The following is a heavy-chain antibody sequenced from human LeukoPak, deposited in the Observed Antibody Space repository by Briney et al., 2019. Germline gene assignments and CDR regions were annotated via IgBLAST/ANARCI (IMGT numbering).Heavy chain of an antibody. CDR2: IYSSGST. CDR3: ARLWGFGELPESG. D-gene: IGHD3-10*01. CDR1: GASISSGSNY. Sequence: SETLSLTCSVSGASISSGSNYWGWIRQPPGKTLEWIGSIYSSGSTYYNPSLKSRVIILIDTPKNHFSLTLSSVTAADTAVYYCARLWGFGELPESGWGQGTLVTVSS. V-gene: IGHV4-39*07. J-gene: IGHJ4*02.